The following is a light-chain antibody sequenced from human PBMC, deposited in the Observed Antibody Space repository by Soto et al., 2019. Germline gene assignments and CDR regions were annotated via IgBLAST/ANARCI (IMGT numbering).Light chain of an antibody. J-gene: IGKJ3*01. CDR1: QDISNY. CDR3: QQYDNLPPVFT. V-gene: IGKV1-33*01. CDR2: DAS. Sequence: DIQMTQSPSSLSASVGDRVIITCQASQDISNYLNWYQQKPGKAPKLLIYDASNLETGVPSRFSGSGSGTDFTFTISSLQPEDIATYYCQQYDNLPPVFTFGPETKVDIK.